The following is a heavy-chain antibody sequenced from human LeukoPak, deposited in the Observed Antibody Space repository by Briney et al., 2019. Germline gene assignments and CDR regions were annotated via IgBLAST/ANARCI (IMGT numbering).Heavy chain of an antibody. Sequence: GASVKVSCKASGYTFTSYYMHWVRQAPGQGLEWMGIINPSGGSTSYAQKFQGRVTMTRDTSTSTVYMELSRLRSDDTAVYYCAQLGGDILTGSIWGQGTMVTVSS. CDR2: INPSGGST. D-gene: IGHD3-9*01. CDR3: AQLGGDILTGSI. J-gene: IGHJ3*02. V-gene: IGHV1-46*01. CDR1: GYTFTSYY.